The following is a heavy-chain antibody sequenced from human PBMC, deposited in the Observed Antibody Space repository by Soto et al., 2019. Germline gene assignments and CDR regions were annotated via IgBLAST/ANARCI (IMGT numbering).Heavy chain of an antibody. V-gene: IGHV4-61*01. CDR2: IYYSGST. Sequence: KTSETLSLTXTVSGGSVSSGSYYWSWIRQPPGKGLEWIGYIYYSGSTNYNPSLKSRVTISVDTSKNQFSLKLSSVTAADTAVYYCARGSYYYDSSGYSHYFDYWGQGTLVTVSS. CDR3: ARGSYYYDSSGYSHYFDY. D-gene: IGHD3-22*01. CDR1: GGSVSSGSYY. J-gene: IGHJ4*02.